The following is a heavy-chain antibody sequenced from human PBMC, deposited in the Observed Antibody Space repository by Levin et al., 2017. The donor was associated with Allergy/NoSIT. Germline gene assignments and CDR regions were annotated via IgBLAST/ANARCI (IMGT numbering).Heavy chain of an antibody. D-gene: IGHD3-16*01. J-gene: IGHJ6*02. CDR1: GFTFSDYY. CDR3: ARDRAGGPGGGEDYYYYYGMDV. V-gene: IGHV3-11*01. CDR2: ISSSGSTI. Sequence: SCAASGFTFSDYYMSWIRQAPGKGLEWVSYISSSGSTIYYADSVKGRFTISRDNAKNSLYLQMNSLRAEDTAVYYCARDRAGGPGGGEDYYYYYGMDVWGQGTTVTVSS.